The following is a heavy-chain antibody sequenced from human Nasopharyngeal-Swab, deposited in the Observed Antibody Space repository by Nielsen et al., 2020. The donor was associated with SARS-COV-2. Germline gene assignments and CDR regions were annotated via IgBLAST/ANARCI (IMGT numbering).Heavy chain of an antibody. V-gene: IGHV3-74*01. CDR1: GFTFSSYW. J-gene: IGHJ6*03. CDR2: IKSDGSTT. CDR3: TREAFDSTTYYYYMDV. Sequence: GGSLRLSCAASGFTFSSYWMHWVRQAPGKGLVWVSRIKSDGSTTNYADSVKGRFTISRDNAKNTLYLQMHSLRAEDTAVYYCTREAFDSTTYYYYMDVWGKGTTVTVSS. D-gene: IGHD1-1*01.